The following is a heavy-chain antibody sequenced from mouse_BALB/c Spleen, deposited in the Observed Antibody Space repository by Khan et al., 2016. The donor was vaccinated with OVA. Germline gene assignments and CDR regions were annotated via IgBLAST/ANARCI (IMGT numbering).Heavy chain of an antibody. V-gene: IGHV3-2*02. CDR1: GYSITSDYA. CDR2: ISYSGST. Sequence: EVQLVESGPGLVKPSQSLSLTCTVTGYSITSDYAWNWIRQFPGNKLEWMGYISYSGSTSYNPSLKSRISITRDTSKNQFFLQLNSVTTEDTATYYCARGRYRYPVAYWGQGTLVTVSA. D-gene: IGHD2-14*01. CDR3: ARGRYRYPVAY. J-gene: IGHJ3*01.